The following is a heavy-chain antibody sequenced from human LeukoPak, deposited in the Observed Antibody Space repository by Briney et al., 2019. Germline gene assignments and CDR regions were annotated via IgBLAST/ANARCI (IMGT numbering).Heavy chain of an antibody. D-gene: IGHD6-19*01. Sequence: GGSLRLSCAASGFTFTKYWMLWVRQAPGKGLESVSRINTDGTVTTYAASVKGRFTVSRDNADNTMFLQMNSVRDEDTAVYYCATKQWLAPPPDSWGQGTPVTVSS. CDR2: INTDGTVT. V-gene: IGHV3-74*01. CDR1: GFTFTKYW. J-gene: IGHJ4*02. CDR3: ATKQWLAPPPDS.